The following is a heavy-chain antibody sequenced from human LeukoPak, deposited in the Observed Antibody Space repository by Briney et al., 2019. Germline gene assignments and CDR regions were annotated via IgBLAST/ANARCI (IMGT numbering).Heavy chain of an antibody. D-gene: IGHD3-22*01. Sequence: ASVKVSCKASGFTFTSYGISWVRQAPGQGLEWVGWISAYNGNTNYAQKLQGRVTMITDTSTSTAYMELRSLRSDDTAVYYCARDDRMDSYDSSGFVYYYYGMDVWGQGTTVTVSS. CDR3: ARDDRMDSYDSSGFVYYYYGMDV. V-gene: IGHV1-18*01. J-gene: IGHJ6*02. CDR1: GFTFTSYG. CDR2: ISAYNGNT.